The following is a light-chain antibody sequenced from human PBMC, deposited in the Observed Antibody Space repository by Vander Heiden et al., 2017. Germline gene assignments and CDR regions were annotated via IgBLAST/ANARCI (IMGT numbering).Light chain of an antibody. CDR3: QAWDSSTEGV. V-gene: IGLV3-1*01. CDR1: KLGDKY. Sequence: SYELTQPPSVSVSPGQTASITCSGDKLGDKYACWYQQKPGQSPVLVIYQDSKRPSGIPERFSGSNSGNTATLTISGTQAMDEADYYCQAWDSSTEGVFGTGTKVTGL. J-gene: IGLJ1*01. CDR2: QDS.